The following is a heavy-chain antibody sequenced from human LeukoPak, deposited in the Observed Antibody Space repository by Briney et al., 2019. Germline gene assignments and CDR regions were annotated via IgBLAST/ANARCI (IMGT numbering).Heavy chain of an antibody. Sequence: SEALSLTCTVSGGSISSYYWSWIRQPPGQGLEWIGYIYYSGSTNYNPSLKSRVTISVDTSKNQFSLKLSSVTAADTAVYYCARASELSYYYDSSGYSLDAFDIWGQGSMVTVSS. CDR2: IYYSGST. V-gene: IGHV4-59*01. CDR1: GGSISSYY. CDR3: ARASELSYYYDSSGYSLDAFDI. D-gene: IGHD3-22*01. J-gene: IGHJ3*02.